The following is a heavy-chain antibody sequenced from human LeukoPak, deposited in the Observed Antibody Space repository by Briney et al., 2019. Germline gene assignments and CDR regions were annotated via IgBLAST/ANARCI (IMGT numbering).Heavy chain of an antibody. V-gene: IGHV3-21*01. CDR2: ISSSSSHI. Sequence: GGSLRLSCATSGFTSSSYSMNWVRQAPGKGLEWVSYISSSSSHIYYADSVKGRFTISRDNAKNSLYLQMNSLRAEDTAVYYCARDSIVGATEPFDYWGQGTLVTVSS. CDR1: GFTSSSYS. D-gene: IGHD1-26*01. J-gene: IGHJ4*02. CDR3: ARDSIVGATEPFDY.